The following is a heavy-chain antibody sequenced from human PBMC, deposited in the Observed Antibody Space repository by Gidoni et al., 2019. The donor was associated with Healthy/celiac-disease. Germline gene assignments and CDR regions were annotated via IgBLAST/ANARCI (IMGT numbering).Heavy chain of an antibody. J-gene: IGHJ4*02. V-gene: IGHV4-34*01. CDR2: INHSGST. CDR3: AGGYSSGWFPFDY. Sequence: QVQLQQWGAGLWKPSETLSLPCAVYGGSFSGYYWSWIRQPPGKGLEWIGEINHSGSTNYNPSLKSRVTISVDTSKNQFSLKLSSVTAADTAVYYCAGGYSSGWFPFDYWGQGTLVTVSS. D-gene: IGHD6-19*01. CDR1: GGSFSGYY.